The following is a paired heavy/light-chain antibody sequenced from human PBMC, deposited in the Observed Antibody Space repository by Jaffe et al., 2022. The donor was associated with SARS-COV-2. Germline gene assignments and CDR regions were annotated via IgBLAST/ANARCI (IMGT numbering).Heavy chain of an antibody. CDR1: GYTFTSFY. J-gene: IGHJ4*02. CDR2: INPSGGST. Sequence: QVQLVQSGAEVKEPGASMKVSCKASGYTFTSFYMHWVRQAPGQGLEWMGKINPSGGSTTYAQKFQGRVTMTRDTSTSTVDMELSSLRSEDTAVYYCAIHNNNWSFDYWGQGTLVTVSS. V-gene: IGHV1-46*01. D-gene: IGHD1-1*01. CDR3: AIHNNNWSFDY.
Light chain of an antibody. CDR3: SSYTTTTWV. V-gene: IGLV2-14*02. CDR1: SSDLGSYNL. CDR2: DVS. Sequence: QSALTQPASVSGSPGQSITISCTGISSDLGSYNLVSWYQQHPGKAPKLMIYDVSNRPSGVSNRFSGFKSGNTASLTISGLQAEDEADYYCSSYTTTTWVFGGGTKLTVL. J-gene: IGLJ3*02.